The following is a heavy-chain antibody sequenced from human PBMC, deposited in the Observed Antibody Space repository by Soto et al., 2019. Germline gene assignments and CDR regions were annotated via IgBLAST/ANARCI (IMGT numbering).Heavy chain of an antibody. D-gene: IGHD6-13*01. V-gene: IGHV3-11*01. CDR3: ARRAAGGRNFDC. CDR1: GFTFSDYY. CDR2: ISSSGSAI. Sequence: LRLSCAASGFTFSDYYMTWIRQAPGKGLEWVSYISSSGSAIYYADSVKGRFTISRDNAKNSLYLQMNSLRADDTAVYYCARRAAGGRNFDCWGQGTLVTVSS. J-gene: IGHJ4*02.